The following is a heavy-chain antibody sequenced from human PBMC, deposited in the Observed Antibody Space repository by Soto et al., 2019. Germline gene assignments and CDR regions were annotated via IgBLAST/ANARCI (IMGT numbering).Heavy chain of an antibody. Sequence: PSETLSLTCTVSGGSIRSDDYYWSWIRQPPGKGLEWIGYIYYNGRTSYNPSLKSRISISVDTSKNQFSLKLSSVTAADTAVYYCAREDAAAGHFDYWGQGTLVTVSS. D-gene: IGHD6-13*01. CDR3: AREDAAAGHFDY. CDR2: IYYNGRT. J-gene: IGHJ4*02. CDR1: GGSIRSDDYY. V-gene: IGHV4-30-4*01.